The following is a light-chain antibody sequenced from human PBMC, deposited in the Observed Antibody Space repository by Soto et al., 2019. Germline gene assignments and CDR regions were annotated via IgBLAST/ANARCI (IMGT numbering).Light chain of an antibody. CDR3: QQYMSSVT. J-gene: IGKJ1*01. CDR2: GAS. Sequence: EIALTQSPGSLSLSPGQRATLSCRASQSVDTTFFAWYQKKPGQPPRLLIYGASKRDTGIPDRFSGSGAGTDFTLIISRLDPEDFAVYYCQQYMSSVTFGHGTKVEIK. CDR1: QSVDTTF. V-gene: IGKV3-20*01.